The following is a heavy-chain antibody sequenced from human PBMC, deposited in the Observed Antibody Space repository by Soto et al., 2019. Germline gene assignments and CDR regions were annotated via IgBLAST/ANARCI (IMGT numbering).Heavy chain of an antibody. D-gene: IGHD3-10*01. J-gene: IGHJ6*02. CDR3: AKDTGEYVYYYHGMDV. Sequence: GGSLRLSCAASGFTFSSYAMSWVRQAPGKGLEWVSVISGSGGSTYYADSVKGRFTISRDNSKNTLFLQMNRLRAEDTAVYYCAKDTGEYVYYYHGMDVWGQGTTVTVSS. CDR1: GFTFSSYA. V-gene: IGHV3-23*01. CDR2: ISGSGGST.